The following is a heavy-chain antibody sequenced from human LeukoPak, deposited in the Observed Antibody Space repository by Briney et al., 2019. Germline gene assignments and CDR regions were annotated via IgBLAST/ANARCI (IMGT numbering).Heavy chain of an antibody. Sequence: GGSLRLSCAASGFTFSSYGMRWVRQAPGKGLEWVAVISYDGSNKYYADSVKGRFTISRDNSKNTLYLQMNSLRAEDTAVYYCARDRSGYDSFDYWGQGTLVTVSS. V-gene: IGHV3-30*03. CDR3: ARDRSGYDSFDY. D-gene: IGHD5-12*01. CDR2: ISYDGSNK. CDR1: GFTFSSYG. J-gene: IGHJ4*02.